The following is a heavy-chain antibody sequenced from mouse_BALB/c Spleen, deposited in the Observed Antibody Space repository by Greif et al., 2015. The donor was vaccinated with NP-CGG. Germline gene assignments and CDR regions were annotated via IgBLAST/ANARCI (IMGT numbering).Heavy chain of an antibody. CDR1: GYTFSSYW. CDR2: ILPGSGST. V-gene: IGHV1-9*01. CDR3: ARRDYGSSYGYFDV. J-gene: IGHJ1*01. D-gene: IGHD1-1*01. Sequence: VMLVESGAELMKPGASVKISCKATGYTFSSYWIEWVKQRPGHGLEWIGEILPGSGSTNYNEKFKGKATFTADTSSNTAYMQLSSLTSEDSAVYYCARRDYGSSYGYFDVWGAGTTVTVSS.